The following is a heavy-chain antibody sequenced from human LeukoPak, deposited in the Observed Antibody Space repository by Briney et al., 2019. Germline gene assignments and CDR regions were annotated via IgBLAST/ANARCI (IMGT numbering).Heavy chain of an antibody. J-gene: IGHJ5*02. CDR1: GYTFTGYY. CDR2: INPNSGGT. D-gene: IGHD2-15*01. CDR3: ARGYCSGGSCYSDWFDP. V-gene: IGHV1-2*02. Sequence: ASVKVSCKASGYTFTGYYMHWVRQAPGQGLEGMGWINPNSGGTNYAQKFQGRVTMTRDTSIRTAYMELSRLRSDDTAVYYCARGYCSGGSCYSDWFDPWGQGTLVTVSS.